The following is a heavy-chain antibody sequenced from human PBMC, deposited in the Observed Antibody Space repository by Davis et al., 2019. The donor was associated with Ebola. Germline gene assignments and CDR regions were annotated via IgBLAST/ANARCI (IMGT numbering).Heavy chain of an antibody. V-gene: IGHV3-21*01. Sequence: PGGSLRLSCAASGFTFSSYSMNWVRQAPGKGLEWVSSISSSSSSIYYADSVKGRFTISRDNAKNSLYLQMNSLRDEDTAVYYCARGGCGNGVCTRDFDYWGQGTLVTVSS. J-gene: IGHJ4*02. CDR3: ARGGCGNGVCTRDFDY. CDR1: GFTFSSYS. D-gene: IGHD2-8*01. CDR2: ISSSSSSI.